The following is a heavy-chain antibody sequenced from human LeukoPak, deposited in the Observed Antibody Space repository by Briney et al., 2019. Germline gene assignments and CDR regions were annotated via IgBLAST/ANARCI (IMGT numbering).Heavy chain of an antibody. V-gene: IGHV4-39*07. CDR1: GGSSSTSNYY. D-gene: IGHD3-16*01. CDR3: ARETSQKGAHYMDV. CDR2: IFYSGST. Sequence: SETLSLTCTVSGGSSSTSNYYWGWIRQPPGKGLEWIGSIFYSGSTYYNPSLKSRVTISVDTSKNQFSLKLSSVTAADTAVYYCARETSQKGAHYMDVWGKGTTVTISS. J-gene: IGHJ6*03.